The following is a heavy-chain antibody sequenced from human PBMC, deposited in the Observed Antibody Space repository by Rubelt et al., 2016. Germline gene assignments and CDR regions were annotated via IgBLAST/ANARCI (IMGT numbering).Heavy chain of an antibody. CDR1: GFIFGNHA. D-gene: IGHD1-14*01. Sequence: EEQLVESGGGLVQPGRSLRLSCVGSGFIFGNHAMHWVRQAPGKGLEWVAGINWNSGSIGYGDSVRGRFTVSRDNAKNSLYLQMNSLSVEDTAIYYCAKYDNRLHDYWGQGTLVTVSS. CDR3: AKYDNRLHDY. CDR2: INWNSGSI. J-gene: IGHJ4*02. V-gene: IGHV3-9*01.